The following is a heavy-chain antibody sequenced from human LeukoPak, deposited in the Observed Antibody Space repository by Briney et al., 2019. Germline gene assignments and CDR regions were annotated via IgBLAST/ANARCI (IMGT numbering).Heavy chain of an antibody. CDR3: ARLGFCSGGRCLSDY. CDR2: IYYSGSA. Sequence: SETLSLTCTVSGGSINNYYWTWLRQPPGKGLEFIGHIYYSGSANYNPSPKSRVTISIDTSKNQFSLKLSSVTAADSAVYYCARLGFCSGGRCLSDYWGQGTLVTVSS. J-gene: IGHJ4*02. D-gene: IGHD2-15*01. CDR1: GGSINNYY. V-gene: IGHV4-59*01.